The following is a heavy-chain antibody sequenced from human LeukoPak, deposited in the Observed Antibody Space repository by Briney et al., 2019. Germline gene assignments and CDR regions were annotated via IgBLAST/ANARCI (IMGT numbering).Heavy chain of an antibody. CDR1: GFTFSSYW. J-gene: IGHJ5*02. CDR2: IKTDGSST. CDR3: AKETFDP. Sequence: PGGSLRLSCVVSGFTFSSYWMHWVRQAPGKGLVWVSRIKTDGSSTDYADSVKGRFTISRDNAKNTLYLQMNSLRAEDTAVYYCAKETFDPWGQGTLVTVSS. V-gene: IGHV3-74*01.